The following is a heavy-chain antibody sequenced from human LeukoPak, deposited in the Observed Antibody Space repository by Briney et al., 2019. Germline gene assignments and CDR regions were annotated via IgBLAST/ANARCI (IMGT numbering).Heavy chain of an antibody. J-gene: IGHJ5*02. D-gene: IGHD6-25*01. CDR2: ISAYNGNT. V-gene: IGHV1-18*01. CDR1: GYTFNSYG. Sequence: ASVRVSCKASGYTFNSYGISWVRQAPGQGLEWMGWISAYNGNTNYAQKLQGRVTMTTDPSTSTTYMALTGHRSDDTAVYYCARRLIHWFAPWGPGTLVTVS. CDR3: ARRLIHWFAP.